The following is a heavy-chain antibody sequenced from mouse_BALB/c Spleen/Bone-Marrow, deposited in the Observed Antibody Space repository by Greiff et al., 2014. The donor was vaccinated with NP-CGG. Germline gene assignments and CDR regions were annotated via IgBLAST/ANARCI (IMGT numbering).Heavy chain of an antibody. CDR3: ASYVYGYYFDY. CDR1: GFNIKDTY. D-gene: IGHD1-1*01. Sequence: DVKLQESGAELVKPGASVKLSCTASGFNIKDTYMHWVKQRPEQGLEWIGRIDPANGNTKYDPKFQGKATITADTSSNTAYLQLSSLTSEDTAVYYCASYVYGYYFDYWGQGTTLIVSP. CDR2: IDPANGNT. J-gene: IGHJ2*01. V-gene: IGHV14-3*02.